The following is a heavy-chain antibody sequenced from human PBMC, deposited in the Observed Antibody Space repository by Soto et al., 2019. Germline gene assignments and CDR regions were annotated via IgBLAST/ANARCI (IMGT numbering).Heavy chain of an antibody. CDR2: VYYSGTT. D-gene: IGHD4-17*01. CDR3: ARTTAVPNTLRSRYFFDY. Sequence: PSETLSLTCSVSGGSFSNKTYYWSWFRQPPGRRLEWIGYVYYSGTTNYTPSLKSRVTISVDLSKNQFSLRLSSVTTADTALYYCARTTAVPNTLRSRYFFDYWGQGTLVTVSS. CDR1: GGSFSNKTYY. V-gene: IGHV4-61*01. J-gene: IGHJ4*02.